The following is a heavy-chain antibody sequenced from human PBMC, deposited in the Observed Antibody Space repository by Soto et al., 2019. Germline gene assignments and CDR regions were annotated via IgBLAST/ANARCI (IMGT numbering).Heavy chain of an antibody. J-gene: IGHJ4*02. CDR3: ARESEDLTSNFDY. CDR1: VFTFTRYS. V-gene: IGHV3-21*06. Sequence: PWGSLRISCASSVFTFTRYSMNWVRQAPGKGLDWVSSISSTTNYIYYGDSMKGRFTISRDNAKNSLYLEMNSLRAEDTAVYYCARESEDLTSNFDYWGQGTMVTVSS. CDR2: ISSTTNYI.